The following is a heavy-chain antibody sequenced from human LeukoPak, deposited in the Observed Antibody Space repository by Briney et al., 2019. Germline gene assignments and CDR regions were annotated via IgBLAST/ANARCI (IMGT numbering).Heavy chain of an antibody. CDR3: AREKGFGENYYYYGMDV. D-gene: IGHD3-10*01. Sequence: GASVKVSCKASGGTFSSHAISWVRQAPGQGLEWMGGIIPIFGTANYAQKFQGRVTITADESTSTAYMELSSLRSEDTAVYYCAREKGFGENYYYYGMDVWGKGTTVTVSS. V-gene: IGHV1-69*13. CDR1: GGTFSSHA. CDR2: IIPIFGTA. J-gene: IGHJ6*04.